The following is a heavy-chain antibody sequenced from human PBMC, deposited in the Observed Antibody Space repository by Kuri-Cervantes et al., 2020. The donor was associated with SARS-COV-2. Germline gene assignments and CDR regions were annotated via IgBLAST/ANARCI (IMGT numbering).Heavy chain of an antibody. D-gene: IGHD3-10*01. V-gene: IGHV4-34*01. J-gene: IGHJ3*02. CDR1: GGSFSGYY. CDR3: ARRANYYASGSYYNDAFDI. CDR2: INHSGST. Sequence: SETLSLTCAVYGGSFSGYYWSWIRQPPGKGLEWIGEINHSGSTNYNPSLKSRVTISVDTSKNQFSLKLSSVTAADTAVYYCARRANYYASGSYYNDAFDIWGQGTMVTVSS.